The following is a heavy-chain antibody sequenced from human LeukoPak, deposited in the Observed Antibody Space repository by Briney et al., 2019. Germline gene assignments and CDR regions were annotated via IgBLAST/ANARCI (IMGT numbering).Heavy chain of an antibody. D-gene: IGHD5-18*01. V-gene: IGHV4-39*07. CDR1: GGSISSSSYY. J-gene: IGHJ4*02. CDR3: AREYSYGYYFDY. Sequence: SETLSLTCTVSGGSISSSSYYWGWIRQPPGKGLEWIGGIYYSGSTYYNPSLKSRVTISVDTSKNQFSLKLSSVTAADTAVYYCAREYSYGYYFDYWGQGTLVTVSS. CDR2: IYYSGST.